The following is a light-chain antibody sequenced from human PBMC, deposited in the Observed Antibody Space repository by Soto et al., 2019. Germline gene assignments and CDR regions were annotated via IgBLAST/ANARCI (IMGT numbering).Light chain of an antibody. V-gene: IGKV3-20*01. J-gene: IGKJ3*01. CDR2: VAS. CDR1: QTVRNNY. Sequence: EFVLTQSPGTLSLSPGERATLSCRASQTVRNNYLAWYQQKPGQAPRLLIYVASSRATGIPDRFSGSGSGTDFTLTISRLEPEDFAVYYCQQYDTSPFTFGPGTKVDIK. CDR3: QQYDTSPFT.